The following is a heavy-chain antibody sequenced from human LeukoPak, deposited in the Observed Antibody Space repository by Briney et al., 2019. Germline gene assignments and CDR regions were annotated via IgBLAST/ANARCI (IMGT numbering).Heavy chain of an antibody. V-gene: IGHV3-66*01. CDR1: GFTVSSNY. Sequence: GGSVRLSCAVSGFTVSSNYMNWVRQAPGKGLEWVSVIYSGGSTYYADSVKGRFTISRDGPKNTLYLQMNSLRAEDTAVYYCARDDGSGGPFDYWGQGTLVPVSS. J-gene: IGHJ4*02. D-gene: IGHD3-10*01. CDR3: ARDDGSGGPFDY. CDR2: IYSGGST.